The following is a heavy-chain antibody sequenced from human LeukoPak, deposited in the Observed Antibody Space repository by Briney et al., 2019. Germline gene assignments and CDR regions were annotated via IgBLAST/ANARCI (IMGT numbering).Heavy chain of an antibody. CDR2: INPSGGST. Sequence: ASVKVSCKASGYTFTSYYMHWVRQAPGQGLEWMGIINPSGGSTSYAQKFQGRVTMTRDTSTSTVYMELSSLRSEDTAVYYCARGGITMVREDYFDYWGQGTLVTASS. V-gene: IGHV1-46*01. J-gene: IGHJ4*02. CDR3: ARGGITMVREDYFDY. D-gene: IGHD3-10*01. CDR1: GYTFTSYY.